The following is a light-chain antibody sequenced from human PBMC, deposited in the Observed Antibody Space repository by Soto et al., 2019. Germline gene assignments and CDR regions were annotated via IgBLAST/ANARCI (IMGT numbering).Light chain of an antibody. V-gene: IGLV2-14*01. CDR2: EVS. Sequence: QSVLTQPASVSGSPGQWSTISCTGTSGDVDTFEYVCWYQQHPGKAPKLMIFEVSDRPSGVSDRFSGSKSGSTASLTISGLQAEDEADYFYTSVTSSSTQVFGTGTKVTVL. CDR3: TSVTSSSTQV. CDR1: SGDVDTFEY. J-gene: IGLJ1*01.